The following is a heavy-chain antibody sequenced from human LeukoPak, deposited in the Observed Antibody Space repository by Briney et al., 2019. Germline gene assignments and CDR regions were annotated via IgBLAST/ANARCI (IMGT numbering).Heavy chain of an antibody. CDR2: ISYDGSNK. Sequence: GGSLSLSCAASGFTFSSYGMLWVRKAPGKGREWVAVISYDGSNKYYADSVKGRFTISRDNSKNTLYLQMNSLRAEDTAVYYCAKVGRRGYSGYDYFDYWGQGTLVTVSS. J-gene: IGHJ4*02. CDR3: AKVGRRGYSGYDYFDY. D-gene: IGHD5-12*01. V-gene: IGHV3-30*18. CDR1: GFTFSSYG.